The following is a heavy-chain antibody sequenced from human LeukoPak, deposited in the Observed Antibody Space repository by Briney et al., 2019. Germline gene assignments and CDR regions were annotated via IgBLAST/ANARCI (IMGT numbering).Heavy chain of an antibody. CDR3: AREPEAAYDNRFDP. Sequence: SETLSLTCAVYGGSFSGYYWSWIRQPPGKGLEWIGEINHSGSTNYNPSLKSRVTMSVDTSKNQFSLKLSSVTAADTAVYYCAREPEAAYDNRFDPWGQGTLVTVSS. J-gene: IGHJ5*02. D-gene: IGHD3-16*01. CDR1: GGSFSGYY. V-gene: IGHV4-34*01. CDR2: INHSGST.